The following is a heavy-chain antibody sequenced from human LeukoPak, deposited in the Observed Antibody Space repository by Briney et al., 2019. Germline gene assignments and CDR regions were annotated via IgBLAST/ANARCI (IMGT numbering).Heavy chain of an antibody. V-gene: IGHV3-48*03. CDR2: IRTSGSTI. Sequence: GRSLRLSCAASALTLSSYEMNCDRQAQGEGMEWDSYIRTSGSTIYYADSVKGRFTISRDNAKNSLYLQMNSLRAEDTALYYCARVGAAGTTGMFDYWGQGTLVTVSS. J-gene: IGHJ4*02. D-gene: IGHD6-13*01. CDR3: ARVGAAGTTGMFDY. CDR1: ALTLSSYE.